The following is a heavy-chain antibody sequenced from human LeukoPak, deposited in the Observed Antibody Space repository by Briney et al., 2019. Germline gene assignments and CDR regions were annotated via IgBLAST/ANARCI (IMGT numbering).Heavy chain of an antibody. Sequence: GGSLRLSCAASGFTVSSNEMSWVRQAPGKGLEWVSSISGGSTYYADSVKGRFTISRDNSKNTLYLQMNSLRAEDTAVYYCAKGGSTRDYYYYYMDVWGKGTTVTISS. D-gene: IGHD3-10*01. CDR2: ISGGST. CDR3: AKGGSTRDYYYYYMDV. V-gene: IGHV3-38-3*01. CDR1: GFTVSSNE. J-gene: IGHJ6*03.